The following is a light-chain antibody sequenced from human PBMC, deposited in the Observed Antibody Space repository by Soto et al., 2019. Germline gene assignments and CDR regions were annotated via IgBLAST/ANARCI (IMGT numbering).Light chain of an antibody. CDR2: WGS. CDR1: QSLLHSNGYNY. J-gene: IGKJ5*01. CDR3: IQALEIPFT. Sequence: DIVMTQSPLSLPVTPGEPASISCRSSQSLLHSNGYNYFDWYLQKPGQSQQLLIYWGSNRASGVTYRFSVIGSGTVFTLIITRVEAEDVSVSYCIQALEIPFTFDQRTRLEI. V-gene: IGKV2-28*01.